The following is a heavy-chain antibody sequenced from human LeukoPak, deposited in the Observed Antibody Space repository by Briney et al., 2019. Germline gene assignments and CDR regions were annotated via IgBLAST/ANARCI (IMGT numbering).Heavy chain of an antibody. D-gene: IGHD6-19*01. J-gene: IGHJ4*02. CDR3: APTKWLVLLDS. Sequence: GASVRVSCKASGYTFTNYAINWVRQAPGQGLEWMGWISTHNGDTNYAQKFLGRVTMTTDTSANTAYMDLRSLRSDDTAVYYCAPTKWLVLLDSWSQGTLVTVSS. CDR2: ISTHNGDT. V-gene: IGHV1-18*01. CDR1: GYTFTNYA.